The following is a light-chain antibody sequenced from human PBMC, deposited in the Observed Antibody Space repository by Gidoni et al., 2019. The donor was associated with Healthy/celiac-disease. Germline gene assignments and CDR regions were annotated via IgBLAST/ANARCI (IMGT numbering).Light chain of an antibody. CDR1: QGISSY. V-gene: IGKV1-9*01. CDR3: QQLNSYPRT. CDR2: AAS. Sequence: IQLTQSPSSLSASVGDRVTITCRASQGISSYLAWYPQKPGKAPKLLIYAASTLQSGVPSRFRGSGSGTDFTLTISSLQPEDFATYYCQQLNSYPRTFGQGTKLEIK. J-gene: IGKJ2*01.